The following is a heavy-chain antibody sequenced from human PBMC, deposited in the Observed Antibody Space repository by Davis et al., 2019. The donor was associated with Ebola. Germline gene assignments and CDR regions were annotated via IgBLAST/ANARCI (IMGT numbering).Heavy chain of an antibody. V-gene: IGHV5-10-1*01. CDR3: ARIDRRTTVTTRY. CDR2: IDPSDSYT. D-gene: IGHD4-17*01. CDR1: GYSFTSYW. J-gene: IGHJ4*02. Sequence: GESLKIPCKGSGYSFTSYWISWVRQMPGKGLEWMGRIDPSDSYTNYSPSFQGHVTISADKSISTAYLQWSSLKASDTAMYYCARIDRRTTVTTRYWGQGTLVTVSS.